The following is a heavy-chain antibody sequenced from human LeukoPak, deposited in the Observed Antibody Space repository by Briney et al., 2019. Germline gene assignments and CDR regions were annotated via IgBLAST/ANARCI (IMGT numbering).Heavy chain of an antibody. CDR2: ISDNAGVT. J-gene: IGHJ4*02. CDR1: GFTFSSNP. D-gene: IGHD6-19*01. CDR3: AKNGDSSGWYPDY. V-gene: IGHV3-23*01. Sequence: GGSLRLSRAASGFTFSSNPMSWVRQAPGKGLEWVSAISDNAGVTFYADSVRGRFTISRDNSKNTLYLQMNSLRAEDTALYYCAKNGDSSGWYPDYWGQGTLVTVSS.